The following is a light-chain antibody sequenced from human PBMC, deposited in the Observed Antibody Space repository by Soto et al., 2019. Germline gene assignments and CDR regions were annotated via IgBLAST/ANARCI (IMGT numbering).Light chain of an antibody. CDR2: DVS. CDR3: SSFAGSYTHV. Sequence: QSVLTRPRSVSGSPGQAVTFSCTGTNSDVGAYNYVSWYRQHPGKAPKVIIYDVSKRPSGVPDRFSGSKSGNTASLTISGLQAEDEADYFCSSFAGSYTHVFGTGTKLTVL. J-gene: IGLJ1*01. CDR1: NSDVGAYNY. V-gene: IGLV2-11*01.